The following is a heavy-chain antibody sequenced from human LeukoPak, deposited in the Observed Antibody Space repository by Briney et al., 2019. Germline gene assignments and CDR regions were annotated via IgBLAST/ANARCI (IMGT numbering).Heavy chain of an antibody. Sequence: GGSLRPSCAASGFTVSSNYMSWVRQAPGKGLEWVSVIYSGGSTYYADSVKGRFTISRDNSKNTLYLQMNSLRAEDTAVYYCARGTGELQGRPFDYWGQGTLVTVSS. D-gene: IGHD3-10*01. CDR3: ARGTGELQGRPFDY. CDR2: IYSGGST. CDR1: GFTVSSNY. J-gene: IGHJ4*02. V-gene: IGHV3-53*01.